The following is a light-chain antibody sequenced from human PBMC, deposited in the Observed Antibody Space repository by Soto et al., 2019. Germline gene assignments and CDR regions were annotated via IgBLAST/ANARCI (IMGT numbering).Light chain of an antibody. Sequence: DIQMTQSPSTLSASVGDRVTITCRASQSISSWLAWYQQKPGKAPKLLIYDACSLESGVPSRFSGSGSGTEFTLTISSLQPDDFATYYCKQYNSYWTFGQGTKVEIK. J-gene: IGKJ1*01. CDR3: KQYNSYWT. CDR2: DAC. V-gene: IGKV1-5*01. CDR1: QSISSW.